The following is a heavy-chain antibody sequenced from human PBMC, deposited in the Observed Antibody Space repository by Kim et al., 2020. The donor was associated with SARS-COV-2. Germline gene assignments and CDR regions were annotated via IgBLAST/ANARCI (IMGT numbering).Heavy chain of an antibody. D-gene: IGHD6-6*01. V-gene: IGHV3-33*01. CDR2: IWYDGSNK. Sequence: GGSLRLSCAASGFTFSSYGMHWVRQAPGKGLEWVAVIWYDGSNKYYADSVKGRFTISRDNSKNTLYLQMNSLRAEDTAVYYCARGGYSSSSAVVYYGMDVWGQGTTVTVSS. J-gene: IGHJ6*02. CDR3: ARGGYSSSSAVVYYGMDV. CDR1: GFTFSSYG.